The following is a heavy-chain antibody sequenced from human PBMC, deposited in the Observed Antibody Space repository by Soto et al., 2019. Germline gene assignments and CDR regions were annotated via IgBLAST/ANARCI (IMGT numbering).Heavy chain of an antibody. V-gene: IGHV4-59*01. D-gene: IGHD2-2*01. CDR3: GRIPTQSFQPYGVDV. CDR1: SASPNYYY. J-gene: IGHJ6*02. Sequence: QVQLQESGPGLVKPSETLSLTCTVSSASPNYYYWSWFRQPPGKGLEGIGYISSNGSTYYNPSLRSRVTISLHTSKIEFSLRLTFVTAADTDVYYCGRIPTQSFQPYGVDVWGQGTTVTVSS. CDR2: ISSNGST.